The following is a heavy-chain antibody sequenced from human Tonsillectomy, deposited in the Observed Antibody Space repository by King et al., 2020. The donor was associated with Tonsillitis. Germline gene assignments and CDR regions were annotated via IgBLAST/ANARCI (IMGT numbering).Heavy chain of an antibody. D-gene: IGHD2-2*01. CDR2: INHIGST. Sequence: VQLQQWGAGLLKPSETLSLTCAGYGGSFIGYYWSWIRQPPGKGREGIGEINHIGSTNYNPSLKSRVTKSVDTPKNQFSLKLRSVTAADTAVYYCARVDIVVVPAALSYFDLWGRGTLVTVSS. V-gene: IGHV4-34*01. CDR1: GGSFIGYY. J-gene: IGHJ2*01. CDR3: ARVDIVVVPAALSYFDL.